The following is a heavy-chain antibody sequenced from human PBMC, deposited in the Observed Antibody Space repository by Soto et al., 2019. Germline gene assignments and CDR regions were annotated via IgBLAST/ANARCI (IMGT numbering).Heavy chain of an antibody. CDR2: IYYSGST. CDR1: GGSVSSGSYY. CDR3: ARDRRGLWVEYQLPYYYGMDV. Sequence: QVQLQESGPGLVKPSETLSLTCTVSGGSVSSGSYYWSWIRQPPGKGLEWIGYIYYSGSTNYNPSLKSRVTISVDTSKNQFSLKLSSVTGADTAVYYCARDRRGLWVEYQLPYYYGMDVWGQGTTVTVSS. V-gene: IGHV4-61*01. D-gene: IGHD2-2*01. J-gene: IGHJ6*02.